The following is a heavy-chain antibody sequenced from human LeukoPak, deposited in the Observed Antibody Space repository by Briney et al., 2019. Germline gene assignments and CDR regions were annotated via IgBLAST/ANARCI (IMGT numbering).Heavy chain of an antibody. V-gene: IGHV1-46*01. D-gene: IGHD2-2*01. J-gene: IGHJ6*02. CDR1: GFTFTSYY. CDR2: INPSGGST. CDR3: ARDLVPAAIFPNIDIYGMDV. Sequence: ASAKVSCKASGFTFTSYYMHWVRQAPGQGLEWMGIINPSGGSTSYAQKFQGRVTMTRDTSTSTVYMELSSLRSEDTAVYYCARDLVPAAIFPNIDIYGMDVWGQGTTVTVSS.